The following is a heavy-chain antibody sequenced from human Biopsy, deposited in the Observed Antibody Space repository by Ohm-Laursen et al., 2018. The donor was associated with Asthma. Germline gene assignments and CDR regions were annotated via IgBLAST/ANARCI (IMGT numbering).Heavy chain of an antibody. D-gene: IGHD6-6*01. V-gene: IGHV4-39*02. Sequence: SETLSLTWIVSGDAMSTSGSYWGWIRQSPGKGLEWIGSIYYSGRTYYNPSLESRVTISADTSKNHFSVKVTSVTAADTAVYYCARAVSSSSYWYFDLWGRGDLVTVSS. CDR1: GDAMSTSGSY. CDR2: IYYSGRT. J-gene: IGHJ2*01. CDR3: ARAVSSSSYWYFDL.